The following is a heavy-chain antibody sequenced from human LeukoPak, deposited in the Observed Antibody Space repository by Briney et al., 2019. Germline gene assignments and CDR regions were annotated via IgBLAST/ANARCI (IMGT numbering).Heavy chain of an antibody. CDR1: GGSISSYY. CDR2: IYYSGST. J-gene: IGHJ4*02. V-gene: IGHV4-59*08. Sequence: PSETLSLTCTVSGGSISSYYRSWIRQPPGKGLEWIGYIYYSGSTNYNPSLKSRVTISVDTSKNQFSLKPSSVTAADTAVYYCARHVGYYYDSSGPSEIDYWGQGTLVTVSS. CDR3: ARHVGYYYDSSGPSEIDY. D-gene: IGHD3-22*01.